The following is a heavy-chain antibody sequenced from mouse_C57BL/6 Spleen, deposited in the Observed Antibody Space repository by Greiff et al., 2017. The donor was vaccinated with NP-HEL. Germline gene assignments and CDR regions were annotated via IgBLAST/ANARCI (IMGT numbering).Heavy chain of an antibody. CDR3: ARGGIYYGTDY. V-gene: IGHV1-26*01. CDR1: GYTFTDYY. CDR2: INPNNGGT. Sequence: EVQLQQSGPELVKPGASVKISCKASGYTFTDYYMNWVKQSHGKSLEWIGDINPNNGGTSYNQKFKGKATLTVDKSSSTAYMELRSLTSEDSAVYYCARGGIYYGTDYWGQGTTLTVSS. J-gene: IGHJ2*01. D-gene: IGHD2-1*01.